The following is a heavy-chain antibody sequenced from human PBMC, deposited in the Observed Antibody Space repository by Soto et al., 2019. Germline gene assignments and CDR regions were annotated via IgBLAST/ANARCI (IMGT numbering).Heavy chain of an antibody. CDR2: IYHSGST. D-gene: IGHD3-10*01. V-gene: IGHV4-30-2*01. CDR3: ARARDLWFDP. J-gene: IGHJ5*02. CDR1: GGSISSGGYS. Sequence: QLQLQESGSGLVKPSQTLSLTCAVSGGSISSGGYSWSWIRQPPGKGLEWIGYIYHSGSTYYNPSPKSRVTISVDRSQHQFSLKLSSVTAADTAVYYCARARDLWFDPWGQGTLVTVSS.